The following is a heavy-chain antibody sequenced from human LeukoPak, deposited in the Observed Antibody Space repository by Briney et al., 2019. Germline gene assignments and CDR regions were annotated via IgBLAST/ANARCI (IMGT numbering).Heavy chain of an antibody. CDR1: GYTFTSYG. V-gene: IGHV1-18*01. Sequence: ASVKVSCKASGYTFTSYGISWVRQAHGQGLEWMGWISAYNGNTNYAQKLQGRVTMTTDTSTSTAYMELRSLRSDDTAVYYCARDYDFWSGYYIHAFDIWGQGTMVTVSS. D-gene: IGHD3-3*01. CDR3: ARDYDFWSGYYIHAFDI. J-gene: IGHJ3*02. CDR2: ISAYNGNT.